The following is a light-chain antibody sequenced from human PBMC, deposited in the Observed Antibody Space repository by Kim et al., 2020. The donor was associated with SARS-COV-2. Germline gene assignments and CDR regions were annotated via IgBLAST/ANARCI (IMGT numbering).Light chain of an antibody. CDR1: QSVRDTY. CDR2: GAS. J-gene: IGKJ2*01. CDR3: QQYGNSPYT. Sequence: LAPGERAHLSCRASQSVRDTYLAWYQQKPGQAPRLLIYGASSRATGIPDRFSGSGSGTDFTLTISRLEPEDFALYYCQQYGNSPYTFGQGTKLEI. V-gene: IGKV3-20*01.